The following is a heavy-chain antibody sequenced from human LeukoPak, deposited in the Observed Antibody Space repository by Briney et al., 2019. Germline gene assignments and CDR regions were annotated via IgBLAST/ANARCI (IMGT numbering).Heavy chain of an antibody. D-gene: IGHD3-9*01. CDR3: TRDLMDYDVSTGLHHYYMDV. V-gene: IGHV3-53*01. Sequence: PGGSLRLSCAASGSTVSSNYMSWVRQAPGKGLEWVSIIYSGGSTYYADSVKGRFTISRDNSKNTLYLQMNSLRAEDTAVYYCTRDLMDYDVSTGLHHYYMDVWGQGTTVTVSS. CDR2: IYSGGST. J-gene: IGHJ6*02. CDR1: GSTVSSNY.